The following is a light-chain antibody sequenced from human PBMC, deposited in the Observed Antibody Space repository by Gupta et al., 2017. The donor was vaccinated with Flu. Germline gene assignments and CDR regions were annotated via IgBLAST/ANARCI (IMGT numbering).Light chain of an antibody. Sequence: DIVMTQSPDSLAVSLGERTTINCKSSQSVLYSSNNKNYLAWYQQKPGQPPKLLIYWASTRESGVPDRFSGSGSGTDFTLTISSLQAEDVAVYYCQQYYINLTFGGGTKVEI. CDR2: WAS. CDR3: QQYYINLT. V-gene: IGKV4-1*01. CDR1: QSVLYSSNNKNY. J-gene: IGKJ4*01.